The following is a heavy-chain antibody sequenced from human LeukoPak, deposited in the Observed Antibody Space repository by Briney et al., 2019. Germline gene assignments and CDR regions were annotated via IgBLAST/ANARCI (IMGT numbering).Heavy chain of an antibody. J-gene: IGHJ4*02. CDR1: GFTFSNYW. V-gene: IGHV3-7*03. CDR3: ARDVGAGDY. D-gene: IGHD1-26*01. Sequence: GGSLRLSCAAYGFTFSNYWMSWVRQAPGKGLEWVANINQDGSEKYYVDSVKGRFIISRDNAKNPLYLQMNSLRAEDTAVYYCARDVGAGDYWGQGTLVTVSS. CDR2: INQDGSEK.